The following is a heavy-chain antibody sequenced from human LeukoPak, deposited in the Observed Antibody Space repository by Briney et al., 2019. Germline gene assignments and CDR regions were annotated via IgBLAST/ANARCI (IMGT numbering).Heavy chain of an antibody. V-gene: IGHV3-23*01. D-gene: IGHD3-22*01. CDR3: ARVRYDSIGYYSNFDY. Sequence: GGSLRLSCAASGFTFSSYAMSWVRQAPGKGLEWVSAISGSGGSTYYADSVKGRFTISRDNAKNSLYLQMNSLRGEATGLYLCARVRYDSIGYYSNFDYCGQGTLVTVSS. J-gene: IGHJ4*02. CDR1: GFTFSSYA. CDR2: ISGSGGST.